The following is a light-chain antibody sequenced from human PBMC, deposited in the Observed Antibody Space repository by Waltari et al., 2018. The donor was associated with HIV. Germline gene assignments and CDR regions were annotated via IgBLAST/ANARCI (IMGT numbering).Light chain of an antibody. J-gene: IGLJ2*01. CDR3: SSYAPTNKFYVL. V-gene: IGLV2-8*01. CDR2: EVT. CDR1: SSDIGGYNY. Sequence: QSALTQPPSASGSPGQSVTMSCTGTSSDIGGYNYVSWYQQHPGKAPKLIMTEVTKRPSGVPDRFSCSKSGNTASLTVSGLQAEDEAHYYCSSYAPTNKFYVLFGGWTTLTVL.